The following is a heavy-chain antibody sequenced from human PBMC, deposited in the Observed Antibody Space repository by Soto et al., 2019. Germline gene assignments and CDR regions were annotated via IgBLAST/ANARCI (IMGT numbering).Heavy chain of an antibody. Sequence: PGGSLRLSCAASGFTFKDAWINWVRQAPGKGLEWVGRIKSKTDGGTTDYAAPVKGRFTISRDDSKNTLFLQMNSLNTEDTAVYYCSGRHYGDYVGFDYWGQGTLVTVSS. CDR1: GFTFKDAW. V-gene: IGHV3-15*07. J-gene: IGHJ4*02. CDR2: IKSKTDGGTT. CDR3: SGRHYGDYVGFDY. D-gene: IGHD4-17*01.